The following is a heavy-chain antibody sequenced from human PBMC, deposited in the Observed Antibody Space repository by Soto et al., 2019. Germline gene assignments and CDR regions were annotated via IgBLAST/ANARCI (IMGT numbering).Heavy chain of an antibody. D-gene: IGHD3-22*01. CDR3: ARGSYYDSRTYYFDY. CDR1: GYTFTGYY. CDR2: INPNSGGT. Sequence: ALVKVSCKASGYTFTGYYMHWVRQAPGQGLEWMGWINPNSGGTNYAQKFQGWVTMTRDTSISTAYMELSRLRSDDTAVYYCARGSYYDSRTYYFDYWGQGTLVTVSS. J-gene: IGHJ4*02. V-gene: IGHV1-2*04.